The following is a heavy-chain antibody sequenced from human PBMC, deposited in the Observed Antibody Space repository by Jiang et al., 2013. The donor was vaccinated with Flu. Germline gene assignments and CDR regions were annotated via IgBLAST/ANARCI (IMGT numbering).Heavy chain of an antibody. CDR1: GGTFSSYT. D-gene: IGHD3-22*01. Sequence: GAEVKKPGSSVKVSCKASGGTFSSYTISWVRQAPGQGLEWMGRIIPILGIANYAQKFQGRVTITADKSTSTAYMELSSLRSEDTAVYYCARGYDSSGYPTDYWGQGTLVTVSS. CDR3: ARGYDSSGYPTDY. CDR2: IIPILGIA. V-gene: IGHV1-69*02. J-gene: IGHJ4*02.